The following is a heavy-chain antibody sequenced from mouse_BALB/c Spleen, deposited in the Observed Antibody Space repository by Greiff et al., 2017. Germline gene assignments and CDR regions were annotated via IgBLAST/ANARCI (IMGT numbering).Heavy chain of an antibody. V-gene: IGHV2-9*02. J-gene: IGHJ4*01. D-gene: IGHD2-1*01. CDR3: ARDSYGNYGAMDY. CDR1: GFSLTSYG. CDR2: IWAGGST. Sequence: VKLVESGPGLVAPSQSLSITCTVSGFSLTSYGVHWVRQPPGKGLEWLGVIWAGGSTNYNSALMSRLSISKDNSKSQVFLKMNSLQTDDTAMYYCARDSYGNYGAMDYWGQGTSVTVSS.